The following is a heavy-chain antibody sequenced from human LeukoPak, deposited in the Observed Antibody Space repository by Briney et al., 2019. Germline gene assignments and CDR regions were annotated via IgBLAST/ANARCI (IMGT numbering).Heavy chain of an antibody. CDR3: ARDKFGGTDY. D-gene: IGHD3-16*01. CDR1: GFTFSSSW. V-gene: IGHV3-7*01. CDR2: IKQDGSEK. Sequence: GGSLRLSCAASGFTFSSSWMSWVRQAPGKGLEWVANIKQDGSEKYYVDSVKGRFTISRDNAKNSLYLQMNSLRAEDTAVYYCARDKFGGTDYWGQGTLVTVSS. J-gene: IGHJ4*02.